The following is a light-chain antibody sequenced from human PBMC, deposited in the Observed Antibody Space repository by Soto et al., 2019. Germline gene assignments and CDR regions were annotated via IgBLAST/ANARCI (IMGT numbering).Light chain of an antibody. CDR3: QHYVERSPIT. J-gene: IGKJ5*01. Sequence: EIVLTQSPGTLSLSLGERATLSCRASQTVSSNYLAWYQRKPDQAPRLLIYGASSRATAIPDRFSGSGSGTDFTLTISRLEPEDVAVYYCQHYVERSPITFGQGTRLEIK. CDR2: GAS. CDR1: QTVSSNY. V-gene: IGKV3-20*01.